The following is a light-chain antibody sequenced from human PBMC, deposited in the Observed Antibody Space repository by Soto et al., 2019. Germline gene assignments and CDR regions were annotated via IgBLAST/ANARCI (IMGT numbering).Light chain of an antibody. CDR2: DVR. V-gene: IGLV2-11*01. J-gene: IGLJ1*01. CDR3: CSYAGSYTFF. Sequence: QSGLAQPRSVSGSPGQSVTISCTGTSSDVGAYNYVCWYQQYPGKAPKIMIYDVRKRPSGVPDRFSGSKSDNTASLTISGLQAEDEADYYCCSYAGSYTFFFGIGTKV. CDR1: SSDVGAYNY.